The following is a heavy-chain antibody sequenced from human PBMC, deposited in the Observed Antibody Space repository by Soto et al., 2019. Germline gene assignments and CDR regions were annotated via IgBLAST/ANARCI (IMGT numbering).Heavy chain of an antibody. CDR1: GGSISNFY. J-gene: IGHJ5*02. CDR3: ARDQLKNANFDP. CDR2: IYYRGST. Sequence: SETLSLTCTVSGGSISNFYWSWIRQPPGKGLEWIGYIYYRGSTNYNPSLKSRVTISVDTSKNQFSLKLTSVTAADTAVYYCARDQLKNANFDPWGQGALVTVS. D-gene: IGHD1-1*01. V-gene: IGHV4-59*01.